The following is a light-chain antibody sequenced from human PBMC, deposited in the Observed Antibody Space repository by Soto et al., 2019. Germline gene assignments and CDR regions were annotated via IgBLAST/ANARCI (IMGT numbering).Light chain of an antibody. J-gene: IGKJ4*01. CDR2: GAS. V-gene: IGKV3-20*01. CDR1: QSVSSSY. CDR3: QQYGSSPPLT. Sequence: EFVLTQSPGTLSLSPGERATLSCRASQSVSSSYLAWYQQKPGQAPRILIYGASTRATGIPDRFSGSGSGRDFTLIISRLEPEDFAPYYCQQYGSSPPLTFGGGTKVEIK.